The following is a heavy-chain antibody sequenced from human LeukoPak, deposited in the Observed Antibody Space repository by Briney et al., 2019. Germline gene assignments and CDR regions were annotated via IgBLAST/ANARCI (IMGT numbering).Heavy chain of an antibody. V-gene: IGHV3-21*01. CDR2: ISSSSSYI. CDR1: GFTFSSYS. J-gene: IGHJ4*02. D-gene: IGHD6-19*01. Sequence: GGSLRLSCAASGFTFSSYSMNWVRQAPGKGLEWVSSISSSSSYIYYADSVKGRFTIPRDNAKNSLYLQMNSLRAEDTAVYYCARQSSSGWYPIDYWGQGTLVTVSS. CDR3: ARQSSSGWYPIDY.